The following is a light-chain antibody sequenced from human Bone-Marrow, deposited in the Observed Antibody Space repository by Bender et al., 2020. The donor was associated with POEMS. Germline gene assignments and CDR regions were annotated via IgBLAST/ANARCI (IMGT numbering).Light chain of an antibody. CDR3: CSYTTSATSV. Sequence: QSALTQPASVSGSPGQSITISCSGTSSDIGRYNLVSWYQQHPGNAPKVLIYEVIKRTPGVPDRFSGSKSGSTASLTISGLQAEDEADYYCCSYTTSATSVFGGGTQLTVL. V-gene: IGLV2-14*02. CDR2: EVI. CDR1: SSDIGRYNL. J-gene: IGLJ7*01.